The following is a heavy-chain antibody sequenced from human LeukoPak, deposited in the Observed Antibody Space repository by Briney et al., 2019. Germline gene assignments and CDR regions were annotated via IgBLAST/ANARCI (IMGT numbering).Heavy chain of an antibody. CDR3: ARSQPHRLESSSNYYYSYMDV. CDR1: GYTFHNYG. Sequence: GASVKVSCRASGYTFHNYGINWVRQAPGQGLEWMGWISGYNGNTNYAQRFQGRVTMTTATTTSTAYMELRSLRSDDTAVYYCARSQPHRLESSSNYYYSYMDVWGKGTTVTVSS. V-gene: IGHV1-18*01. D-gene: IGHD5-12*01. J-gene: IGHJ6*03. CDR2: ISGYNGNT.